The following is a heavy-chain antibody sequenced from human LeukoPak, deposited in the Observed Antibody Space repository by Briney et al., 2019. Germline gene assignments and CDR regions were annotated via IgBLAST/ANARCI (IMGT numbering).Heavy chain of an antibody. CDR1: GSIFTSNW. J-gene: IGHJ2*01. D-gene: IGHD4-23*01. V-gene: IGHV5-51*01. CDR2: IYTGDSDT. Sequence: GASLQISCQGSGSIFTSNWIGWVRQLPGKGLEWMGIIYTGDSDTTYSPSFQGQVTISADKSINTAYLQWSSLKASDTAMYYCARRVVNNRNWYFNLWGRGTLVTVSS. CDR3: ARRVVNNRNWYFNL.